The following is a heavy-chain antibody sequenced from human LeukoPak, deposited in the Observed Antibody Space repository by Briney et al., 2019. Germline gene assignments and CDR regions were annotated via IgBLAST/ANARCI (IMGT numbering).Heavy chain of an antibody. V-gene: IGHV4-4*07. CDR1: GGSISNYY. CDR2: IYTSGST. D-gene: IGHD2-8*01. J-gene: IGHJ4*02. Sequence: SETLSLTCTVSGGSISNYYWSWIRQPAGKGLEWIGRIYTSGSTNYNPSLKSRVTMSVDTSKNQFSLKLTSVTAADTAVYYCSRENGAFSPFGYWGQGTLVTVLS. CDR3: SRENGAFSPFGY.